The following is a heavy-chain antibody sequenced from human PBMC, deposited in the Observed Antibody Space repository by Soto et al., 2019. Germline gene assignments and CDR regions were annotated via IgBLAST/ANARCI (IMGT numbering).Heavy chain of an antibody. CDR3: ARGRAGYNPYYFDY. J-gene: IGHJ4*02. D-gene: IGHD5-12*01. Sequence: SETLSLTCTVSGGSISSYYWSWIRQPPRKGLEWIGYIYYSGSTNYNPSLKSRVTISEDTSKNQFSLKLSSVTAVDTAVYYCARGRAGYNPYYFDYWGQGTLVTV. V-gene: IGHV4-59*01. CDR1: GGSISSYY. CDR2: IYYSGST.